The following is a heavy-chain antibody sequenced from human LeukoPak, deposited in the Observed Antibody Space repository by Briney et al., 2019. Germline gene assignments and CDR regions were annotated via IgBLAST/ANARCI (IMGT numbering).Heavy chain of an antibody. CDR1: GFTFGRYA. V-gene: IGHV3-23*01. CDR2: ISGSGGST. J-gene: IGHJ4*02. CDR3: AIRTGRGTFDY. Sequence: GGSLRLSCAASGFTFGRYAVSWVRQAPGKELEWVSAISGSGGSTYYTESVKGRFTISRDNSKNTLFLQANSLRAEDTAVYFCAIRTGRGTFDYWGQGTLVTVSS. D-gene: IGHD1-26*01.